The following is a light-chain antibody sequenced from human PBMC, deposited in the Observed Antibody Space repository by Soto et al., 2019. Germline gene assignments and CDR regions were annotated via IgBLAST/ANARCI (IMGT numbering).Light chain of an antibody. Sequence: QSALTQPPSASGSPGQSVTISCTGTSSDVGGSNFVSWYQQHPDKAPKLIIYEVSKRPSGVPDRFSASKSGNTASLTVPGLQAEDEADYYCSSYGGTNTVVFGGGTKVTVL. CDR2: EVS. J-gene: IGLJ3*02. V-gene: IGLV2-8*01. CDR1: SSDVGGSNF. CDR3: SSYGGTNTVV.